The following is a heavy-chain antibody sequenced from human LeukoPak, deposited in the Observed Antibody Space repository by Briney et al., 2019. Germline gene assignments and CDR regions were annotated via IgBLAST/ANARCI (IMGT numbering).Heavy chain of an antibody. Sequence: SVKVSCKASGGTFSSYAISWVRQAPGQGLEWMGGIIPIFGTANYAQKFQGRVTITTDESTSTAYMELSSLRSEDTAVYYCARVASSGSYASHFDYWGQGTLVTVSS. D-gene: IGHD1-26*01. CDR2: IIPIFGTA. CDR1: GGTFSSYA. J-gene: IGHJ4*02. V-gene: IGHV1-69*05. CDR3: ARVASSGSYASHFDY.